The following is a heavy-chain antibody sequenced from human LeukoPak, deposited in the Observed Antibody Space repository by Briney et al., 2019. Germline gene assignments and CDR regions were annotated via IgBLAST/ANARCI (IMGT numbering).Heavy chain of an antibody. Sequence: GGSLRLSCAASGITLSNYGMSWVRQALGKGLEWVAGISDSGGGTKYADSVKGRFTISRDNPKNTLYLQMNSLRAEDTAVYFCAKRGVVIRVILVGFHKEAYYFDSWGQGALVTVSS. CDR2: ISDSGGGT. D-gene: IGHD3-22*01. CDR3: AKRGVVIRVILVGFHKEAYYFDS. CDR1: GITLSNYG. V-gene: IGHV3-23*01. J-gene: IGHJ4*02.